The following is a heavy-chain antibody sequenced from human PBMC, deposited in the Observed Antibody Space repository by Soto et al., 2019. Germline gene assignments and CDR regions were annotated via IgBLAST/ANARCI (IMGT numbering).Heavy chain of an antibody. CDR1: GFTFNYYS. Sequence: PGGSLILSCAASGFTFNYYSMNWVRQAPGKGLEWVSSISSSGTDIYYADSVKGRFTISRDNAKNSLYLQMNSLRAEDTAVYYCAMIVVVGHDYWGQGTLVTVSS. CDR3: AMIVVVGHDY. V-gene: IGHV3-21*01. CDR2: ISSSGTDI. D-gene: IGHD3-22*01. J-gene: IGHJ4*02.